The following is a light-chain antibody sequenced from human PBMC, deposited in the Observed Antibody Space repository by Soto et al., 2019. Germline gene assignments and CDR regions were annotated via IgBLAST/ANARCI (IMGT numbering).Light chain of an antibody. V-gene: IGKV3-15*01. CDR2: AAS. CDR1: QTIGSD. J-gene: IGKJ1*01. CDR3: QHYTTAPLS. Sequence: EIEMTQSTSSLSVSAGDRATLTCRASQTIGSDLAWYQQRPGQTPRLRVYAASTWATGVPARFRGSGSGTEFTLTISSLQTVDFAVYYCQHYTTAPLSFGRGTKVEIK.